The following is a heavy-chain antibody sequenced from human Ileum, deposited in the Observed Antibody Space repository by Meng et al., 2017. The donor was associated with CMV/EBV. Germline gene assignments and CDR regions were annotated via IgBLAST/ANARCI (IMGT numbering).Heavy chain of an antibody. CDR2: IRAEDGRT. D-gene: IGHD4-11*01. J-gene: IGHJ4*02. Sequence: SLRLSCAASGFTYSTYAMNWVRQAPGKGLEWVSGIRAEDGRTFYAASVKGRFTISRDDSKNTLYLQMTSPRVEDTAVYYCAKATDFDCWGQGTLVTVSS. V-gene: IGHV3-23*01. CDR1: GFTYSTYA. CDR3: AKATDFDC.